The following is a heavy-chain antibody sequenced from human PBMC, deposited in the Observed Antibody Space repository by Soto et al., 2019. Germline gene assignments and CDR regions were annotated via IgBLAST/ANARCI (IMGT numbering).Heavy chain of an antibody. Sequence: GGSLRLSCAASGFTVSSNYMSWVRQAPGKGLEWVSVIYSGGSTYYADSVKGRFTISRDNSKNTLYLQMNSLRAEDTAVYYCARDHDQGSGWSNDSYYYYGMDVWGQGTTVTVSS. D-gene: IGHD6-19*01. CDR2: IYSGGST. CDR3: ARDHDQGSGWSNDSYYYYGMDV. J-gene: IGHJ6*02. CDR1: GFTVSSNY. V-gene: IGHV3-66*01.